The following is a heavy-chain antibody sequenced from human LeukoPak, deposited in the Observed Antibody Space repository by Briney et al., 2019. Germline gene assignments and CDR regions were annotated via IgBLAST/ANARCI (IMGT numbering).Heavy chain of an antibody. CDR1: GFTVSSNY. V-gene: IGHV3-66*02. D-gene: IGHD5-18*01. Sequence: GGSLRLSCAASGFTVSSNYMSWVRQAPGKGLEWVSVIYSGGSTYYADSVKGRFTISRDNSKNTLYLQMNSLRAEDTAVYYCARWVDTAMVFDYWGQGTLVTVYS. CDR2: IYSGGST. CDR3: ARWVDTAMVFDY. J-gene: IGHJ4*02.